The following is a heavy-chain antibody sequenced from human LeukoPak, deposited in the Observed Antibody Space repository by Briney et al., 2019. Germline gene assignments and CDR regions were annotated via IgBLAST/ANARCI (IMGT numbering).Heavy chain of an antibody. D-gene: IGHD3-10*01. V-gene: IGHV3-13*04. J-gene: IGHJ6*01. CDR3: ARKLWGHGMDV. CDR1: GFTFSSYD. CDR2: IDTAGDT. Sequence: TGGSLRLSCAASGFTFSSYDMQWVPHITGKGLEWVSTIDTAGDTFYLDSVKGRFTISRDSAKTSLYLEMNSLRAGDTAIYYCARKLWGHGMDVWGQGTTVTVSS.